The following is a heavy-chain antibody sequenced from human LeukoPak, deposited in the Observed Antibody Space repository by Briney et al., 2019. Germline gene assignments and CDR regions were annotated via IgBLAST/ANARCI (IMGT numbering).Heavy chain of an antibody. Sequence: GGSLRLSCAASGFSFSNCAMSWVRQAPRKGLEWVSSISAGAINTYYADSVKGRFSISRDNSHNTLYLQVSSLRVEDTALYYCAKHGSNNLASRYTDVWGKGTTVTVSS. CDR1: GFSFSNCA. J-gene: IGHJ6*03. D-gene: IGHD4-11*01. CDR3: AKHGSNNLASRYTDV. CDR2: ISAGAINT. V-gene: IGHV3-23*01.